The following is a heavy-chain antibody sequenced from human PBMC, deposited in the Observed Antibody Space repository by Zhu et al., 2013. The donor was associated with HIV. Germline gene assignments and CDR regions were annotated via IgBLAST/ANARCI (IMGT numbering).Heavy chain of an antibody. CDR3: ARSRTLEEAEYFQH. CDR1: GYIFTSNY. CDR2: INPNKGGT. D-gene: IGHD1-1*01. Sequence: VLLVQSGAEVKTPGASLKVSCQGIGYIFTSNYVHWVRQAPGQGLEWIGWINPNKGGTKSLQKFQGRVIMTRDTSISTAYMELMSLKSDDTAVYYCARSRTLEEAEYFQHWGQGTLVIVSS. V-gene: IGHV1-2*02. J-gene: IGHJ1*01.